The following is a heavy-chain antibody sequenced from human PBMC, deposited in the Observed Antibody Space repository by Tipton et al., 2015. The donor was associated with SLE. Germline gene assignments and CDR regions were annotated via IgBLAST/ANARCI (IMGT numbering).Heavy chain of an antibody. Sequence: TLSLTCTVSGGSISSHYWSWIRQPPGKGLEWIGYIYYSGSTNYNPSLKSRVTISVDTSKNQFSLKLSSVTAADTAVYYCARGRSYYYGSESYFRLDYWGQGTLVTVSS. J-gene: IGHJ4*02. CDR1: GGSISSHY. CDR3: ARGRSYYYGSESYFRLDY. V-gene: IGHV4-59*11. CDR2: IYYSGST. D-gene: IGHD3-10*01.